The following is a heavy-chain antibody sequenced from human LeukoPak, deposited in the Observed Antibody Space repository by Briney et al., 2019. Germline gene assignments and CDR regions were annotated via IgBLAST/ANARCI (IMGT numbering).Heavy chain of an antibody. V-gene: IGHV4-30-4*08. CDR2: IYYSGST. CDR3: ATYCSSTSCYTIPDAFDI. J-gene: IGHJ3*02. CDR1: GGSISSGDYY. Sequence: SGTLSLTCTVSGGSISSGDYYWRWIRQPPGKGLEWIGYIYYSGSTYYNPSLKSRVTISVDTSKNQFSLKLSSVTAADTAVYYCATYCSSTSCYTIPDAFDIWGQGTMVTVSS. D-gene: IGHD2-2*02.